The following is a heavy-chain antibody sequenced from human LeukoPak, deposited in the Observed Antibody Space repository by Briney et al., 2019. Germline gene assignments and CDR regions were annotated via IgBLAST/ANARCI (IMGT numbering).Heavy chain of an antibody. V-gene: IGHV3-21*01. Sequence: GGSLRLSCAASGFTFSSYSMNWVRQAPGKGLEWVSSISSSSSYIYYADSVKGRFTISRDNAKNSLYLQMNSLRAEDTAVYYCAKDHYDFWSGYYWMGVFDYWGQGTLVTVSS. D-gene: IGHD3-3*01. CDR3: AKDHYDFWSGYYWMGVFDY. J-gene: IGHJ4*02. CDR1: GFTFSSYS. CDR2: ISSSSSYI.